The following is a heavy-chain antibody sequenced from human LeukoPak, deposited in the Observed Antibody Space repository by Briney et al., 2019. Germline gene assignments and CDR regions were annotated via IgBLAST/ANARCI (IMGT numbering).Heavy chain of an antibody. D-gene: IGHD3-10*01. V-gene: IGHV3-23*01. J-gene: IGHJ4*02. CDR1: GFTISSYA. CDR2: ISGSGGST. CDR3: AKEMYSWFGESPCSY. Sequence: GGSLRLSCAVSGFTISSYAMGWVRQAPGKGLEWVSAISGSGGSTYYADSVKGRFTISRDNSKNTLYLQMNSLRAEDTAVYYCAKEMYSWFGESPCSYWGQGTLVTVSS.